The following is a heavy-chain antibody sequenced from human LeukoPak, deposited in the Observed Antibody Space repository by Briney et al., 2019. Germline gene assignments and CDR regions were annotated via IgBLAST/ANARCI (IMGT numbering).Heavy chain of an antibody. V-gene: IGHV3-64D*09. Sequence: PGGSLTLSCSASGFTFSTYAMHWVRQGPGQGLESVSTISSNGGSTYYADSVKGRFTISRDNSMNTLYLQMSSLTAEDTAVYYCLKVPNYSSGYWGQGTLVTVSS. D-gene: IGHD6-25*01. CDR2: ISSNGGST. J-gene: IGHJ4*02. CDR3: LKVPNYSSGY. CDR1: GFTFSTYA.